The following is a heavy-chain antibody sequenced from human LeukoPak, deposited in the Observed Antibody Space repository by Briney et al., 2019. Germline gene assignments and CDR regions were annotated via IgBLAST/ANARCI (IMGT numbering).Heavy chain of an antibody. CDR3: ARDAGWGYYDL. J-gene: IGHJ4*02. CDR1: GFTLSISW. V-gene: IGHV3-7*01. Sequence: GGSLRLSCVASGFTLSISWVTWGRQAPGEGLEWVANTDEHGNGKYYVASVKGRFATSRDYATNSVFLQMNSLRAEDTSVYYCARDAGWGYYDLWGQGTPVTVSS. D-gene: IGHD1-26*01. CDR2: TDEHGNGK.